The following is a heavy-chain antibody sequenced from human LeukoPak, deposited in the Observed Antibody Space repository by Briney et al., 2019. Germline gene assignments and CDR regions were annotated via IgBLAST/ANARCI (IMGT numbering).Heavy chain of an antibody. Sequence: PGGSLRLSCAASGFTFSSYGMHWVRQAPGKGLEWVAFIRYDGSNKYYADSVKGRFTISRDNFKNTLYLQMNSLRAEDTAVYYCAKGYGVVPAASGHWGQGTLVTVSS. J-gene: IGHJ4*02. CDR1: GFTFSSYG. CDR3: AKGYGVVPAASGH. V-gene: IGHV3-30*02. CDR2: IRYDGSNK. D-gene: IGHD2-2*01.